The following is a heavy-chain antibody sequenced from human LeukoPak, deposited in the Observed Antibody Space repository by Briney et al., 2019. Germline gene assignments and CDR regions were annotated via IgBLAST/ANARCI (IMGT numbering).Heavy chain of an antibody. V-gene: IGHV1-18*01. CDR2: ISGYNGNT. CDR1: GYSFTSYG. Sequence: ASGKVSCKASGYSFTSYGINWVRQAPGQGLEWMGWISGYNGNTKYAQDFQGRVTMTTDTSTSTAYMELRSLRSDDTAVYYCARELDGAGSYFFPYYAMDVWGQGTTVTVSS. D-gene: IGHD3-10*01. CDR3: ARELDGAGSYFFPYYAMDV. J-gene: IGHJ6*02.